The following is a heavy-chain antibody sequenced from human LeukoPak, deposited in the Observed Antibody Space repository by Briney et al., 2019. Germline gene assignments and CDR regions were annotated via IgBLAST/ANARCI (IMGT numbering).Heavy chain of an antibody. CDR3: AKDGRGWYPFDY. Sequence: GGSLRLSCAASGFTFSSYALSWVRQAPGKGLEWVSGITDSGTGTYYADSVKGRFTISRDNSKNTVYLQMNSLRAEDTAVYYCAKDGRGWYPFDYWGQGTLVTVSS. CDR1: GFTFSSYA. V-gene: IGHV3-23*01. CDR2: ITDSGTGT. D-gene: IGHD6-19*01. J-gene: IGHJ4*02.